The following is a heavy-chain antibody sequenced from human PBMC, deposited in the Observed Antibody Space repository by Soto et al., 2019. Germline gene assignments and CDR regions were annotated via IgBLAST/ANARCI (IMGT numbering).Heavy chain of an antibody. Sequence: QVHLQESGPGLVKPSETLSLTCSVSVGSVSSGRYSWTWIRQPPGKGLEWIGNISYSETTNYNPSLRRRVTISLDTSKNQFSLTLTSVTAADTAVYYCARDGGRHSGGIDYWGQGTLVTVSS. CDR2: ISYSETT. CDR3: ARDGGRHSGGIDY. D-gene: IGHD1-26*01. CDR1: VGSVSSGRYS. V-gene: IGHV4-61*01. J-gene: IGHJ4*02.